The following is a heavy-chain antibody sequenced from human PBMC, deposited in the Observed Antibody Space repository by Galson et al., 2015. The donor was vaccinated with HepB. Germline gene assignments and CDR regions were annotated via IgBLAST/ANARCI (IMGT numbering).Heavy chain of an antibody. V-gene: IGHV3-48*02. D-gene: IGHD4-23*01. CDR2: ISSSRSTI. J-gene: IGHJ4*02. CDR3: AQRDYGGNSN. CDR1: GFTFSSYS. Sequence: SLRLSCAASGFTFSSYSMNWVRQAPGKGLECVSYISSSRSTIYYADSVKGRFTISRDNAKNSLFLQMNSLRDEDTAVYYCAQRDYGGNSNWGQGTLVTVSS.